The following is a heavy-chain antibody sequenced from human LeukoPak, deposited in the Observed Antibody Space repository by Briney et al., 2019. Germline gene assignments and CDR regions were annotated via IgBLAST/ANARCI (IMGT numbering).Heavy chain of an antibody. CDR1: WFTVSSNS. CDR2: IYSDNT. D-gene: IGHD4/OR15-4a*01. CDR3: ARRAGAYSHPYDY. Sequence: GGSLRLSCTVSWFTVSSNSMSWVRQAPRKGLEWVSFIYSDNTHCTDSVKGRFTISRDNSKNTLYLQMNSLRAEDTAVYYCARRAGAYSHPYDYWGQGTLVTVSS. V-gene: IGHV3-53*01. J-gene: IGHJ4*02.